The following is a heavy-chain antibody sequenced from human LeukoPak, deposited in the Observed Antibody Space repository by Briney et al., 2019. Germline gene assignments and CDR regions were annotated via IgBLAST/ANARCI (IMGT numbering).Heavy chain of an antibody. CDR3: ASYDSSGYNFDY. CDR1: GGTFSSYA. D-gene: IGHD3-22*01. Sequence: SVKVSCKASGGTFSSYAISWVRQAPGQGLEWMGRIIPILGIANYAQKFQGRVTITADKSTSTAYMELSSLRSEDTAVYYCASYDSSGYNFDYWGQGTLVTVSS. J-gene: IGHJ4*02. V-gene: IGHV1-69*04. CDR2: IIPILGIA.